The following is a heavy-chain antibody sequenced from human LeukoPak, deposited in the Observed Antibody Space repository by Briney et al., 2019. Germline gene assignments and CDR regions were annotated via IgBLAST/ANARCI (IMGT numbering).Heavy chain of an antibody. J-gene: IGHJ3*02. V-gene: IGHV3-30*02. D-gene: IGHD6-19*01. CDR3: ARDRSSGWYDWDAFDI. CDR2: IRYDGSNK. Sequence: GGSLRLSCAASGFTFSSYGMHWVRQAPGKGLEWVAFIRYDGSNKYYTDSVKGRFTISRDNSKNTLYLQMNSLRAEDTAVYYCARDRSSGWYDWDAFDIWGQGTMVTVSS. CDR1: GFTFSSYG.